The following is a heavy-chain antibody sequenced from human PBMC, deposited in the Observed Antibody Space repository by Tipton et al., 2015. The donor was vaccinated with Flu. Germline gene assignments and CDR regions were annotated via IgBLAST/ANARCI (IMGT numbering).Heavy chain of an antibody. CDR3: ARAVGGWPHTSAAFDI. Sequence: TLSLTCTVSGASISSYYWSWIRQPPGKGLEWIGYIYYSGITNYNPPLKSRVTISVDTSKNQFSLKLSSVTAADTAVYYCARAVGGWPHTSAAFDIWGQGTMVTVSS. D-gene: IGHD5-24*01. V-gene: IGHV4-59*01. CDR1: GASISSYY. J-gene: IGHJ3*02. CDR2: IYYSGIT.